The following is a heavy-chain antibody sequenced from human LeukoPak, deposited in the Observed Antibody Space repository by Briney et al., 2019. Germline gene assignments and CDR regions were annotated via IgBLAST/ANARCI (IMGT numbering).Heavy chain of an antibody. CDR1: GGTFSSYA. CDR2: IIPIFGTA. V-gene: IGHV1-69*13. CDR3: ARGAQQWLVHYLGY. Sequence: ASVKVSCKASGGTFSSYAISWVRQAPGQGLEWMGGIIPIFGTANYAQKFQGRVTITADGSMSTAYMELSGLRSEDTAVYYCARGAQQWLVHYLGYWGQGTLVTVSS. J-gene: IGHJ4*02. D-gene: IGHD6-19*01.